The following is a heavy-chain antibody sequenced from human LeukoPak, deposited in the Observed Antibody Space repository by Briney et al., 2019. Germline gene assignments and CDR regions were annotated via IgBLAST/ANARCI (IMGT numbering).Heavy chain of an antibody. CDR1: GYTFTSYG. Sequence: ASVKVSCKASGYTFTSYGISWVRQAPGQGLEWMGWISAYNGNTNYAQKLQGRVTMTTDTSTSTAYMELRSLRSDDTAVYYCARGPPALGVQYFDWSFHGWFDPWGQGTLVTVSS. J-gene: IGHJ5*02. CDR3: ARGPPALGVQYFDWSFHGWFDP. D-gene: IGHD3-9*01. CDR2: ISAYNGNT. V-gene: IGHV1-18*01.